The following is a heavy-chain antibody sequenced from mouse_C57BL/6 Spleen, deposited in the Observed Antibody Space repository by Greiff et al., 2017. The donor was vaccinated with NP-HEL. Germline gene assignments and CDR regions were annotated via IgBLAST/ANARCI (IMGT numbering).Heavy chain of an antibody. J-gene: IGHJ4*01. CDR2: IDPSDSYT. Sequence: QVQLQQPGAELVRPGTSVKLSCKASGYTFTSYWMHWVKQRPGQGLEWIGVIDPSDSYTNYNQKFKGKATLTVDTSSSTAYMQLSSLTSEDSAVYYCAGAYQRGAMDYWGQGTSVTVSS. CDR3: AGAYQRGAMDY. V-gene: IGHV1-59*01. D-gene: IGHD2-10*01. CDR1: GYTFTSYW.